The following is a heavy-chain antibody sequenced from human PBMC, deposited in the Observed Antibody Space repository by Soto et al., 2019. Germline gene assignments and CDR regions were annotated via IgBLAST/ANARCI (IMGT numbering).Heavy chain of an antibody. Sequence: PSETLSLTCTVSGGSISSSSYYWGWIRQPPGKGLEWIGSIYYSGSTYYNPSLKSRVTISVDTSKNQFSLKLSSVTAADTAVYYCARLVIGSGYYRRDWNYYYGMDVWGQGTTVTVS. CDR2: IYYSGST. CDR1: GGSISSSSYY. D-gene: IGHD3-3*01. CDR3: ARLVIGSGYYRRDWNYYYGMDV. V-gene: IGHV4-39*01. J-gene: IGHJ6*02.